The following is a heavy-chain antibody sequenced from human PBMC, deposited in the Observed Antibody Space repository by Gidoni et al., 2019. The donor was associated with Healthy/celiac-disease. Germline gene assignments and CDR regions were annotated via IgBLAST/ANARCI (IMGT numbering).Heavy chain of an antibody. Sequence: EVQLVESGGGLVQPGGSLRLSCAASGFPFSSYDMPWVRQATGKGLEWVSAIGTAGDTYYPGSVKGRFTISRENAKNSLYLQMNSLRAGDTAVYYCARARGPRKTGAAAGTWFDPWGQGTLVTVSS. CDR2: IGTAGDT. V-gene: IGHV3-13*01. CDR1: GFPFSSYD. D-gene: IGHD6-13*01. CDR3: ARARGPRKTGAAAGTWFDP. J-gene: IGHJ5*02.